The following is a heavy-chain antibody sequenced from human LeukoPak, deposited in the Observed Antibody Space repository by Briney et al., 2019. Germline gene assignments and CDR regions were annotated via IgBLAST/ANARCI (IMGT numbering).Heavy chain of an antibody. Sequence: GGSLRLSCAASGFTFSSYVMSWVRQAPGKGLEWVSAISGSGGSTYYADSVKGRFTISRDNSKNTLYLQMNSLRAEDTAVYYCAKDRDGYYDSSGYYHYWGQGTLVTVSS. V-gene: IGHV3-23*01. CDR2: ISGSGGST. D-gene: IGHD3-22*01. J-gene: IGHJ4*02. CDR1: GFTFSSYV. CDR3: AKDRDGYYDSSGYYHY.